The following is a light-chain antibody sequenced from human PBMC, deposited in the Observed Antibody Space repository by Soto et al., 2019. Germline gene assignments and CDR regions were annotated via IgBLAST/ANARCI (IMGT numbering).Light chain of an antibody. CDR2: NVS. CDR3: NSHTTAGIHV. Sequence: QSALTQPASVSGSPGQSITISCFGTSNDIGAFIYVSWYQQHPGKAPKLILYNVSNRPSGVSPRFSGSKSGNTASLTISGLQADDEAEYYRNSHTTAGIHVFGTGTKLTVL. V-gene: IGLV2-14*03. J-gene: IGLJ1*01. CDR1: SNDIGAFIY.